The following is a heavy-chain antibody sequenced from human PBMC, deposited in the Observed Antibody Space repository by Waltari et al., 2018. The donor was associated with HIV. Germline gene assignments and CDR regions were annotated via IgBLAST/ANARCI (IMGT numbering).Heavy chain of an antibody. CDR1: GVSIGTYY. Sequence: VQLQESGPGLVKASETLSLPCSVSGVSIGTYYWSWLSQPPGKGLEWIGHVQPSVSAKYNPSLKSRFTLSIDTSNSQFSLILNSVSAADTAIYYCARDLRKYYDSDGFYHPYQYGLDVWGPGTTVTVSS. D-gene: IGHD3-22*01. CDR3: ARDLRKYYDSDGFYHPYQYGLDV. V-gene: IGHV4-59*01. J-gene: IGHJ6*02. CDR2: VQPSVSA.